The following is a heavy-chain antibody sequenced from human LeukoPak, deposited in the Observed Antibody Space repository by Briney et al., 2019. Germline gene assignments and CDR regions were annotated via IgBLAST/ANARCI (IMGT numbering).Heavy chain of an antibody. CDR3: ARERLGELSPNYYYYYGMDV. CDR1: GYTFTGCY. Sequence: ASVKVSCKASGYTFTGCYMHWVRQAPGQGLEWMGWSNPNSGGTNYAQKFQGWVTMTRDRSISTAYMELGRLRSDDTAVYYCARERLGELSPNYYYYYGMDVWGKGTTVTVSS. D-gene: IGHD3-16*02. V-gene: IGHV1-2*04. CDR2: SNPNSGGT. J-gene: IGHJ6*04.